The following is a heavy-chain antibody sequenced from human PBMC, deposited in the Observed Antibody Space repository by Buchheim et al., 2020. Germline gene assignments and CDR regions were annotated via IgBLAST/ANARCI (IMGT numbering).Heavy chain of an antibody. J-gene: IGHJ6*02. V-gene: IGHV1-2*04. CDR1: GYTFPGYY. D-gene: IGHD3-10*01. CDR2: INPHSGVT. Sequence: QVQLVQSGAEVKNPGASVKVSCKASGYTFPGYYLHWVRQAPGQGLEWMGWINPHSGVTNYAQKFQDWVTMTRDTSISTAYMELSRLRSDDTAVYYCARNAYYGSGSYYSSHYYYYYGMDVWGQGT. CDR3: ARNAYYGSGSYYSSHYYYYYGMDV.